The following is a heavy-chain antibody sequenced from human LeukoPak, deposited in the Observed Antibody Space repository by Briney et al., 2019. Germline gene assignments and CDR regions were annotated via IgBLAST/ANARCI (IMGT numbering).Heavy chain of an antibody. V-gene: IGHV1-46*01. J-gene: IGHJ6*03. CDR2: INPSGGST. D-gene: IGHD3-9*01. CDR3: ARGGTYYDILTGYSNMDV. CDR1: GYTFTSYY. Sequence: GASVKVSCKSSGYTFTSYYMHWVRQAPGQGLEWMGIINPSGGSTSYAQKFQGRVTMTRDTSTSTVYMELSSLRAEDTAVYYCARGGTYYDILTGYSNMDVWGKGRTVTISS.